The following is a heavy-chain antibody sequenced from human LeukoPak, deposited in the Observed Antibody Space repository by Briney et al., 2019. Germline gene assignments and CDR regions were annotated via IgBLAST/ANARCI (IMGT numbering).Heavy chain of an antibody. D-gene: IGHD6-19*01. CDR2: ISYDGSNK. CDR3: ARHSSGGMWGHYYYYMDA. J-gene: IGHJ6*03. CDR1: GFTFSSYA. Sequence: GGSLRLSCAASGFTFSSYAMHWVRQAPGKGLEWVAVISYDGSNKYYADSVKGRFTISRDNSKNTLYLQMNSLRAEDTAVYYCARHSSGGMWGHYYYYMDAWGKGTTVTVSS. V-gene: IGHV3-30-3*01.